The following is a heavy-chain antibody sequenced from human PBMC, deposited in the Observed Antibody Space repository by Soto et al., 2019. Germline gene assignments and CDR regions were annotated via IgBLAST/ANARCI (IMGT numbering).Heavy chain of an antibody. Sequence: EVQLLESGGGLVQPGGSLRLSCAASGFTFSSYAMSWVRQAPGKGLEWVSAISGSGGSTYYADSVKGRFTISRDNSRNTLYLQMNSLRAEDTAVYYCAKPLEWWLRSSGSFHIDGMDVWGQGTTVTVSS. D-gene: IGHD5-12*01. CDR2: ISGSGGST. J-gene: IGHJ6*02. CDR1: GFTFSSYA. V-gene: IGHV3-23*01. CDR3: AKPLEWWLRSSGSFHIDGMDV.